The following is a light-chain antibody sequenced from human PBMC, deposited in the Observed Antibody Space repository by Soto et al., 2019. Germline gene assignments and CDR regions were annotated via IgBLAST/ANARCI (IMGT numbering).Light chain of an antibody. CDR2: GAT. V-gene: IGKV3-15*01. J-gene: IGKJ4*01. CDR1: QSVSNN. Sequence: EIVMTQSPATLSVSPGERVTLSCRASQSVSNNLAWYQQKPGQAPRLLIYGATATATGIPARFSGCGSGTEFTLTISSLQSEDFAVYYCQQHNDWPLTFGGGTKVEIK. CDR3: QQHNDWPLT.